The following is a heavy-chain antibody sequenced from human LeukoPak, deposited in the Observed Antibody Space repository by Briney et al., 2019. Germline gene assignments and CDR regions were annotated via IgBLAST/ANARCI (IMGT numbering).Heavy chain of an antibody. D-gene: IGHD2-15*01. CDR3: ARDGCSGGSCYGIDY. V-gene: IGHV3-11*05. CDR1: GLSFSDFY. Sequence: KPGGSLRLSCAASGLSFSDFYMSWIRQAPGKGLEWVSYISNSGSYTAYADSVQGRFTISRDNAKNSVYLQMNSLRAEDTAVYYCARDGCSGGSCYGIDYWGQGTLVTVSS. J-gene: IGHJ4*02. CDR2: ISNSGSYT.